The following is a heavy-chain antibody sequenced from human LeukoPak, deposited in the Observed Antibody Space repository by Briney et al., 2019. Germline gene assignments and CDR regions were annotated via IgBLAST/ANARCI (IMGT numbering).Heavy chain of an antibody. CDR3: TTGALAYCNGDCFV. D-gene: IGHD2-21*02. CDR2: AKSKADGGTA. CDR1: GFTFSNVW. V-gene: IGHV3-15*05. Sequence: GGSIRLSCAASGFTFSNVWVSWVRQAPGQGLEWIGLAKSKADGGTAIYASAVKGRFTISRDDSVSTVFLQMSGLQIDDTAVYFCTTGALAYCNGDCFVWGQGTLVTVSS. J-gene: IGHJ1*01.